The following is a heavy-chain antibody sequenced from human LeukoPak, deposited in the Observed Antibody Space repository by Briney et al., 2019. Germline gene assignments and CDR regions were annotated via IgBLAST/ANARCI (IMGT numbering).Heavy chain of an antibody. Sequence: ASVKVSCKASGYTFTSYGISWVRQAPGQGLEWMGWISAYNGNTNYAQKLQGRVTMTTDTSTSTAYMELRSLRSDDTAVYYCAREDYYDSSGLDAFGIWGQGTMVTVSS. CDR2: ISAYNGNT. V-gene: IGHV1-18*01. D-gene: IGHD3-22*01. J-gene: IGHJ3*02. CDR3: AREDYYDSSGLDAFGI. CDR1: GYTFTSYG.